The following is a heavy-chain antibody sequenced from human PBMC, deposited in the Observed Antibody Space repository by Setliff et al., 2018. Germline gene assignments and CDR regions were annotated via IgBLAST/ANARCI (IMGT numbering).Heavy chain of an antibody. V-gene: IGHV7-4-1*02. CDR3: ASARPHFGVVIRSPPDY. Sequence: ASVKVSCKASGYTFTSYAMNWVRQAPGQGLEWMGWINTNTGNPTYAQRFTGRFVFSLDTSVSTAYLQISSLKAEDTAVYYCASARPHFGVVIRSPPDYWGQGTLVTVSS. CDR2: INTNTGNP. J-gene: IGHJ4*02. CDR1: GYTFTSYA. D-gene: IGHD3-3*01.